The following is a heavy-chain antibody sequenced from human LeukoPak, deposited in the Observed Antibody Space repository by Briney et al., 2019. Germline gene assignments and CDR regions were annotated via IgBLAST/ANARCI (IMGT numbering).Heavy chain of an antibody. CDR2: INPNSGGT. Sequence: ASVKVSCKASGYTFTGYYMHWVRQAPGQGLEWMGRINPNSGGTNYAQKFQGRVTMTRDTSISTAYMELSRLRSDDTVVYYCARVPAYCGGDCLFDYWGQGTLVTVSS. CDR1: GYTFTGYY. V-gene: IGHV1-2*05. J-gene: IGHJ4*02. CDR3: ARVPAYCGGDCLFDY. D-gene: IGHD2-21*02.